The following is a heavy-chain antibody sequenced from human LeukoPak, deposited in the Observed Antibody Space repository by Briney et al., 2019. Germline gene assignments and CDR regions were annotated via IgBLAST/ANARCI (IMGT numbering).Heavy chain of an antibody. CDR2: IYSGGST. D-gene: IGHD5-24*01. Sequence: PGGSLRRSCAASRFTVSSNYMSWVRQAPGKGREWVSVIYSGGSTYYADSVKGRFTISRDNSQNTLYLQMNSLRTEDNAVYYCAREMWLQWVETCEHWRERTLVTVFS. V-gene: IGHV3-66*02. CDR3: AREMWLQWVETCEH. CDR1: RFTVSSNY. J-gene: IGHJ4*02.